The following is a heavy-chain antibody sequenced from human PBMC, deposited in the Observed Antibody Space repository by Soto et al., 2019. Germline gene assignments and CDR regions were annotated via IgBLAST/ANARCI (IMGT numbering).Heavy chain of an antibody. CDR1: GFTFTSSS. D-gene: IGHD2-2*01. CDR2: ISASGSST. CDR3: AKMGSSSACTFDY. V-gene: IGHV3-23*01. J-gene: IGHJ4*02. Sequence: GVSLRLSCAASGFTFTSSSMSWVRQAPGQVLEWVSAISASGSSTYYADSVKGRFTISRDNSQNTLYLQMNSLRAEDTAVYYCAKMGSSSACTFDYWGQGILVTVSS.